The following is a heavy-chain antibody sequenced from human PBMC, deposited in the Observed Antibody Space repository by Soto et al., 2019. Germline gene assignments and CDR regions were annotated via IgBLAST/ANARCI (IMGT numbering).Heavy chain of an antibody. V-gene: IGHV4-30-2*01. CDR3: ARAGMIVDV. D-gene: IGHD2-21*01. Sequence: QLQLQESGSGLVKPSQTLSPTCAVSGGSISTGGYSWSWLRQPPGKGLEWIGYIYHSGSTYYNPSLKSRVTISVDGSKNQFSLKLSSVTAADTAVYYCARAGMIVDVWGQGTTVTVSS. CDR2: IYHSGST. J-gene: IGHJ6*02. CDR1: GGSISTGGYS.